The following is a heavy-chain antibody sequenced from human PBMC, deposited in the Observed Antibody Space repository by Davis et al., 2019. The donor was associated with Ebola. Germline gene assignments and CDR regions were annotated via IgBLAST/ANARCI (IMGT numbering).Heavy chain of an antibody. V-gene: IGHV4-59*08. CDR3: ARHGLRTNRHYPYYYYGMDV. Sequence: MPSETLSLTCSVSGGSISDYYWSWIRQSSGKGLEWTGCVYYSGSAKYNPSLRSRVTISVDTPKNQVSLNLNSATAADTAVYYCARHGLRTNRHYPYYYYGMDVWGQGTTVTVSS. CDR1: GGSISDYY. D-gene: IGHD1-14*01. CDR2: VYYSGSA. J-gene: IGHJ6*02.